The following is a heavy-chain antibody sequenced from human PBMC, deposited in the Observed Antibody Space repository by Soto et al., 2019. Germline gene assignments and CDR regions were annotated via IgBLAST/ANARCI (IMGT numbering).Heavy chain of an antibody. V-gene: IGHV3-48*02. CDR2: ITSSSSTI. D-gene: IGHD6-13*01. J-gene: IGHJ6*02. CDR3: ARTLAAAAYYYYYGMDV. Sequence: EVQLVESGGGLVQPGGSLRLSCAASGFTFSSNTMNWVRQAQGKGLEWVSYITSSSSTIYYADSVKGRFTISRDNAKNSLYLQMNSLRDEDTAVYYCARTLAAAAYYYYYGMDVWGQGTTVTVSS. CDR1: GFTFSSNT.